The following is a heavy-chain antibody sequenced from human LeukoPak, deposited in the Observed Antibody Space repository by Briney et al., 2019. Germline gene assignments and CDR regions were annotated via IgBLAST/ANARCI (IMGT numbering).Heavy chain of an antibody. CDR1: GFTFSSYA. CDR2: ISGSGGST. CDR3: AKGSSNYYDSSGYLNFDY. J-gene: IGHJ4*02. D-gene: IGHD3-22*01. V-gene: IGHV3-23*01. Sequence: GGSLRLSCAASGFTFSSYAMSWVRQAPGKGLEWVSAISGSGGSTYYADSVKGRFTIPRDNSKNTLYLQMNSLRAEDTAVYYCAKGSSNYYDSSGYLNFDYWGQGTLVTVSS.